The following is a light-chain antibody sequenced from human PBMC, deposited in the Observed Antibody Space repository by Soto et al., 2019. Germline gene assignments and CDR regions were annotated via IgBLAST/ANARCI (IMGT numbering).Light chain of an antibody. CDR2: GAS. J-gene: IGKJ1*01. Sequence: EIVLTQSPGTLSLSPGERAALSCRASESISITYLAWYQQKPGQAPRLVFYGASTRATGIPDRFSGSGSGTDFALTISSLQSEDFAIYYCQQYNDWPQTFGQGTKVDIK. V-gene: IGKV3-20*01. CDR1: ESISITY. CDR3: QQYNDWPQT.